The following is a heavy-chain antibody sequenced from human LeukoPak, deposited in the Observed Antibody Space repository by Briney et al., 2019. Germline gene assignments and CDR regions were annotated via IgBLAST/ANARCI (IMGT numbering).Heavy chain of an antibody. J-gene: IGHJ4*02. CDR2: ISAYNGNT. Sequence: ASVKVSCKASGYTFNSYGISWVRQAPGQGLEWMGWISAYNGNTNYAQKLQGRVTMTTDTSTSTAYMELRSLRSDDTAVYYCARGDLRITMIVVVQLPPDYWGQGTLVTVSS. D-gene: IGHD3-22*01. CDR1: GYTFNSYG. CDR3: ARGDLRITMIVVVQLPPDY. V-gene: IGHV1-18*01.